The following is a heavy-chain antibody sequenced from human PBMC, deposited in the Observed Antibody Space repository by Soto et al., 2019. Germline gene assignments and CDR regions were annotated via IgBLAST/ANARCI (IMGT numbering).Heavy chain of an antibody. Sequence: EVQLVESGGGLVQPGGSLRLSCAASGFIFSDHYMDWVRQAPGKGLEWVGRMRNKGKGYTTEYAASLKGRFIVSGDDGENSLHLQMNSLKTEDTAVYYCARVAYDSSYNMYYIDNWGQGTLVTVSS. CDR3: ARVAYDSSYNMYYIDN. CDR2: MRNKGKGYTT. J-gene: IGHJ4*02. CDR1: GFIFSDHY. V-gene: IGHV3-72*01. D-gene: IGHD3-22*01.